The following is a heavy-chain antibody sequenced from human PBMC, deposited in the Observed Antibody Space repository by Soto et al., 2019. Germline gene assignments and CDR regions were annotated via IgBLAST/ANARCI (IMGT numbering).Heavy chain of an antibody. CDR1: GFTFSSYA. D-gene: IGHD3-22*01. Sequence: EVQLLESGGGLVQPGGSLRLTCVVSGFTFSSYAMGWVRQAPGKGLEWVSAIGGSGGSTYYADSVKGRFTITRDNSKNTLYLQMNSRRAEDTAVYYCAKYEYYYDSSGYYDFEDYWGQGTLVTVSS. V-gene: IGHV3-23*01. CDR3: AKYEYYYDSSGYYDFEDY. CDR2: IGGSGGST. J-gene: IGHJ4*02.